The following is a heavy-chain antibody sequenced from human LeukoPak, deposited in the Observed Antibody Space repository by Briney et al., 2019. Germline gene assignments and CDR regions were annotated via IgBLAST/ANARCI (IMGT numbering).Heavy chain of an antibody. D-gene: IGHD2-15*01. CDR2: ISYDGGSK. V-gene: IGHV3-30*04. CDR1: GFTFSSYA. CDR3: ARGSVGTPPPFDY. Sequence: GGSLRLSCAASGFTFSSYAIHWVRQAPGKGLDWVALISYDGGSKYYADSVKGRFTISRDSSTLYLQMNSLRTEDTAVYYCARGSVGTPPPFDYWGQGTLVTVPS. J-gene: IGHJ4*02.